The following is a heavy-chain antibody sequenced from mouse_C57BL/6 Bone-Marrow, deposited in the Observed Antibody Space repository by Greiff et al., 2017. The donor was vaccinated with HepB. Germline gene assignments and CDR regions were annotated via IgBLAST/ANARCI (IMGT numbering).Heavy chain of an antibody. CDR2: IDPSDSYT. D-gene: IGHD1-1*01. Sequence: VQLQQPGAELVRPGTSVKLSCKASGYTFTSYWMHWVKQRPGQGLEWIGVIDPSDSYTNYNQKFKGKATLTVDTSSSTAYMQLSSLTSEDSAVYYCAREEVLLRSLYWYFDVWGTGTTVTVSS. V-gene: IGHV1-59*01. CDR1: GYTFTSYW. CDR3: AREEVLLRSLYWYFDV. J-gene: IGHJ1*03.